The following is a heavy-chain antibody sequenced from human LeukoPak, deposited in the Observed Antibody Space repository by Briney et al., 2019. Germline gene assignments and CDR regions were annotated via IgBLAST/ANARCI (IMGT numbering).Heavy chain of an antibody. J-gene: IGHJ4*02. CDR2: LSGSGITT. CDR1: GFTFSNSA. Sequence: GGSLRLSCAASGFTFSNSAMSWVRQAPGKGLEWVSTLSGSGITTYYADSVKGRFTISRDNSKNTLYLQMDNLRAEDTAIYYCAKDRSEYSGFDFFDYWGQGTLVSVSS. V-gene: IGHV3-23*01. D-gene: IGHD5-12*01. CDR3: AKDRSEYSGFDFFDY.